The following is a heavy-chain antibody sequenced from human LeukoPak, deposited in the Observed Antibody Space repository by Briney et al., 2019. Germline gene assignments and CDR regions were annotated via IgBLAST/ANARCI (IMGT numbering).Heavy chain of an antibody. V-gene: IGHV4-61*02. CDR1: GGSISSGSYY. Sequence: PSETLSLTCTVSGGSISSGSYYWSWIRQPAGKGLEWIGRIYTSGSTYYNPPLKSRVTISVDTSKNQFSLKLSSVTAADTAVYYCARKSSSSGGLDYYYYYMDVWGKGTTVTVSS. CDR2: IYTSGST. D-gene: IGHD6-6*01. CDR3: ARKSSSSGGLDYYYYYMDV. J-gene: IGHJ6*03.